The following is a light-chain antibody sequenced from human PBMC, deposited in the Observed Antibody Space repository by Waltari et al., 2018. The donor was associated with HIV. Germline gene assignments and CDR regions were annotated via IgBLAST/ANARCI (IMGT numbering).Light chain of an antibody. CDR3: QQSDSIPYT. V-gene: IGKV1-39*01. CDR2: SAS. Sequence: DIQMTQSPSPLSASVGDRVTITCRASQRISDFLNWYQQKPGKAPQLLISSASTLQSVVPSRFSGSGSGTYFTLTINSLQPEDFATYYCQQSDSIPYTFGQGTKLDIK. CDR1: QRISDF. J-gene: IGKJ2*01.